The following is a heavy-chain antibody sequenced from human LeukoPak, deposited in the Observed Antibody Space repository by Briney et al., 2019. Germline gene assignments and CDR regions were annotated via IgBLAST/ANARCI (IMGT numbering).Heavy chain of an antibody. CDR3: ARVLWGHWFDP. CDR1: GGTFISYA. V-gene: IGHV1-69*05. CDR2: IIPIFGTA. Sequence: SVKVSCKASGGTFISYAISWVRQAPGRGLEWMGGIIPIFGTANYAQKFQGRVTITTDESTSTAYMELSSLRSEDTAVYYCARVLWGHWFDPWGQGTLVTVSS. D-gene: IGHD2-21*01. J-gene: IGHJ5*02.